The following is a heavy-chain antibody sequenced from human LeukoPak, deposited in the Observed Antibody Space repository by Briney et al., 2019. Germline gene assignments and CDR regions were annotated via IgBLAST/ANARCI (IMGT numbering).Heavy chain of an antibody. J-gene: IGHJ6*02. V-gene: IGHV3-48*03. D-gene: IGHD3-3*01. Sequence: GGSLRLSCAASGFTFNNYDMNWVRQAPGKGLEWVSYISNTGSTIYYADSVKGRFTISRDNAKNSLHLQMNSLRAEDTAVYYCARDPTIFGVVRTYYYYYGMDVWGQGTTVTVSS. CDR2: ISNTGSTI. CDR3: ARDPTIFGVVRTYYYYYGMDV. CDR1: GFTFNNYD.